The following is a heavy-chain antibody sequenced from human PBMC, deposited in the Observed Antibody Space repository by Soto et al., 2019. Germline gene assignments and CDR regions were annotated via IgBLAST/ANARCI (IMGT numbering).Heavy chain of an antibody. J-gene: IGHJ4*02. D-gene: IGHD1-26*01. V-gene: IGHV3-43*02. CDR3: AKDTLSGSYQEGFDY. CDR2: ISGDGGST. Sequence: GGSLRLSCAASGFTFDDYAMHWVRQAPGKGLEWVSLISGDGGSTYYADSVKGRFTISRDNSKNSLYLQMNSLRTEDSALYYCAKDTLSGSYQEGFDYWGQGTLVTVSS. CDR1: GFTFDDYA.